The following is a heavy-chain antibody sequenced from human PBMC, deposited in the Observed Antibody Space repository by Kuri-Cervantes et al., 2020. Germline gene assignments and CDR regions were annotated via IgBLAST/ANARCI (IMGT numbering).Heavy chain of an antibody. J-gene: IGHJ5*02. CDR3: ARLYEGWFDP. D-gene: IGHD3-3*01. CDR2: IGTGGDT. Sequence: GESLKISCAASGFAFSSYVLHWVRRAPGKGPEWVSAIGTGGDTYYADSVMGRFTISSDNSKNTLYLQMNSLRAEDTAVYYCARLYEGWFDPWGQGTLVTVSS. V-gene: IGHV3-47*02. CDR1: GFAFSSYV.